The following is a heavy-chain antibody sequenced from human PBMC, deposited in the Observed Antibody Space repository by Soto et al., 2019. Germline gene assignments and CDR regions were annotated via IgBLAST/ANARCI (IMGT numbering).Heavy chain of an antibody. CDR2: IYYSGST. CDR3: ARIPHKGYYYYYMDV. V-gene: IGHV4-31*03. CDR1: GGSISSGGYY. D-gene: IGHD2-21*01. Sequence: SETLSLTCTVSGGSISSGGYYWSWVRQHPGKGLEWIGYIYYSGSTYYNPSLKSRVTISVDTSKNQFSLKLSSVTAADTAVYYCARIPHKGYYYYYMDVWGKGTTVTVSS. J-gene: IGHJ6*03.